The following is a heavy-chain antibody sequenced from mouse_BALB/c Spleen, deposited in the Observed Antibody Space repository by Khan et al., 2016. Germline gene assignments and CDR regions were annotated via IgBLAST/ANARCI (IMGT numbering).Heavy chain of an antibody. CDR3: AKMVTYYARDY. CDR1: GFSLTSYG. Sequence: QIQLVQSGPGLVQPSQSLSITCTVSGFSLTSYGVHWVRQSPGKGLEWLGVIWRGGSTDYNAAFMSSLSITKDNSKSQVFFKSISLQADDTAIYCCAKMVTYYARDYWGQGTSVTVSS. V-gene: IGHV2-5*01. D-gene: IGHD2-1*01. CDR2: IWRGGST. J-gene: IGHJ4*01.